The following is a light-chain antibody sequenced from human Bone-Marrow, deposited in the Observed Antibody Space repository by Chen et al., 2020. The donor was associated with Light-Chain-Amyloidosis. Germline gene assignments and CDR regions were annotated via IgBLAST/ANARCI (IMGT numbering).Light chain of an antibody. J-gene: IGLJ3*02. CDR3: SAWDASLNGPV. CDR2: SVD. CDR1: SSNIGRNT. V-gene: IGLV1-44*01. Sequence: QSGLAQPPSASETPGQRVTISCSGSSSNIGRNTVNWYQQLPGTGPKLLIYSVDQRPSGVPDRFSGSKSGTSASLAISGLQSEDEADYYCSAWDASLNGPVFGGGTKLTVL.